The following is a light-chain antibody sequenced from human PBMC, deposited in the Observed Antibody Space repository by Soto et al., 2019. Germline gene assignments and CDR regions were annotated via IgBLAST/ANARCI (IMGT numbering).Light chain of an antibody. CDR1: DLGEKF. V-gene: IGLV3-1*01. CDR3: QAWDSGTVV. J-gene: IGLJ2*01. Sequence: SYELTQPPSVSVSPGQTASIPCSGDDLGEKFVCWYQQKPGQSPVLVIYQDKKRSSGIPERFSGSNSGSTATLTISGTQSMDEADYYCQAWDSGTVVFGGGTKLTVL. CDR2: QDK.